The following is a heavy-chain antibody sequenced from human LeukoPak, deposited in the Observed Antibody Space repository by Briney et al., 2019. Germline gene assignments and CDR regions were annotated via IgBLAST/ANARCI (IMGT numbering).Heavy chain of an antibody. Sequence: PGGSLRLSCAASGFTFSSYWMSWVRQAPGKGLEWVANIKQDGSEKYYVDSVKGRFTISRDNSKNTLYLRMNSLRAEDTAVYYCVKESAYCGDDCYPPPYYYYYMDVWGKGTTVTVSS. J-gene: IGHJ6*03. CDR3: VKESAYCGDDCYPPPYYYYYMDV. CDR2: IKQDGSEK. CDR1: GFTFSSYW. D-gene: IGHD2-21*01. V-gene: IGHV3-7*01.